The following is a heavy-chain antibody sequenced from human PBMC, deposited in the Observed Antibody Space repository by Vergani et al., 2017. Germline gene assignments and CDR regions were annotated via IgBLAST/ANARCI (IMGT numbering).Heavy chain of an antibody. V-gene: IGHV3-48*03. CDR1: GFTFSSYE. D-gene: IGHD4/OR15-4a*01. CDR3: ARRLRDYYYYGMDV. CDR2: ISSSGSTI. Sequence: EVQLVESGGGLVQPGGSLRLSCAASGFTFSSYEMNWVRQAPGKGLEWVSYISSSGSTIYYADSVKGRFTISRDNAKNSLYLQMNSLRAEDTAVYYCARRLRDYYYYGMDVWGQGTTVTVSS. J-gene: IGHJ6*02.